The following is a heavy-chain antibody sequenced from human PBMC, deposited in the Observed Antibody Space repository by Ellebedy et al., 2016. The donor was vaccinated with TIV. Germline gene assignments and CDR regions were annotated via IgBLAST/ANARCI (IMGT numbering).Heavy chain of an antibody. CDR3: AKGTHHYDILTGSYYYYYGMDV. CDR1: GFTFSSSG. CDR2: ERYDGSNK. V-gene: IGHV3-30*02. J-gene: IGHJ6*02. Sequence: GESLKISCAASGFTFSSSGMHWVRQAPGKGLEWVAFERYDGSNKYYADSVKGRFTISRDNSKNTLYLQMNSLRAEETAVYYCAKGTHHYDILTGSYYYYYGMDVWGQGATVTVSS. D-gene: IGHD3-9*01.